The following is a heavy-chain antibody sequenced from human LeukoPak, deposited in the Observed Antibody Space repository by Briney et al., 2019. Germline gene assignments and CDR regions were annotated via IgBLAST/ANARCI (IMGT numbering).Heavy chain of an antibody. CDR3: ASRLIGYSYAPHAFDI. CDR2: IYHSGST. Sequence: SETLSLTCAVSGGSISSSNWWSWVRQPPGKGLEWIGEIYHSGSTNYNPSLKSRVTISVDKSKNQFSLKLSSVTAADTAVYYCASRLIGYSYAPHAFDIWGQGTMVTVSS. CDR1: GGSISSSNW. J-gene: IGHJ3*02. D-gene: IGHD5-18*01. V-gene: IGHV4-4*02.